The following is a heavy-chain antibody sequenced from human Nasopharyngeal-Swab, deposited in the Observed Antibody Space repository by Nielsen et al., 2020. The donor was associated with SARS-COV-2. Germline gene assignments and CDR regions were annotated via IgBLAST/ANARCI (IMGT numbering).Heavy chain of an antibody. CDR2: INTNTGNP. V-gene: IGHV7-4-1*02. D-gene: IGHD2-15*01. CDR3: ARVNVVYYYYGMDV. J-gene: IGHJ6*02. Sequence: WVRQAPGQGLEWMGWINTNTGNPTYAQSFTGRFVFSLDTSVSTAYLQISSLKAEDTAVYYCARVNVVYYYYGMDVWGQGTTVTVSS.